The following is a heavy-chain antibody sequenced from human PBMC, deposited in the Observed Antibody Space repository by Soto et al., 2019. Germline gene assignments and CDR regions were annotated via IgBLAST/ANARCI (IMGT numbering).Heavy chain of an antibody. J-gene: IGHJ3*02. CDR3: ASPARNYDFWSGYSFDI. CDR1: GYTFTSYD. CDR2: MNPNSGNT. D-gene: IGHD3-3*01. V-gene: IGHV1-8*01. Sequence: QVQLVQSGAEVKKPGASVKVSCKASGYTFTSYDINWVRQATGQGLEWMGWMNPNSGNTGYAQKFQGRVTMTKNTSISTAYMELSSLRSEDTAVYYCASPARNYDFWSGYSFDIWVQGTIVTVSS.